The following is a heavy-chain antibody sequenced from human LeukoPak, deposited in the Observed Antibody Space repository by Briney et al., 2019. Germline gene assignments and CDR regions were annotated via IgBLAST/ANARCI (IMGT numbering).Heavy chain of an antibody. CDR1: GFPFSDYG. V-gene: IGHV3-30*18. CDR2: ISHDGNNK. D-gene: IGHD5-24*01. J-gene: IGHJ4*02. CDR3: AKWLRVATTYFDY. Sequence: PGRSLRLSCAASGFPFSDYGMYWVRQAPGKGLEWLAVISHDGNNKYYADSVKGRFTISRDNSKNTLYLQMNSLGAEDTAVYYCAKWLRVATTYFDYWGQGTLVTVSS.